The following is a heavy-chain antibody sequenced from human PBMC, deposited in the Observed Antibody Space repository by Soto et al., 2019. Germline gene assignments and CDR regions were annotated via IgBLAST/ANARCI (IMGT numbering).Heavy chain of an antibody. CDR3: ARVSYYGSGTYNGFDP. V-gene: IGHV1-69*01. CDR1: GGTFRSYA. CDR2: IIPLFGTT. Sequence: VQLVQSGAEVKKPGSSVKVSCKASGGTFRSYALSWVRQAPGQGLEWLGGIIPLFGTTNYAQKFQGRVTITADESTSTAYMDLSSLRSDDTAVYYCARVSYYGSGTYNGFDPWGQGTLVTVSS. J-gene: IGHJ5*02. D-gene: IGHD3-10*01.